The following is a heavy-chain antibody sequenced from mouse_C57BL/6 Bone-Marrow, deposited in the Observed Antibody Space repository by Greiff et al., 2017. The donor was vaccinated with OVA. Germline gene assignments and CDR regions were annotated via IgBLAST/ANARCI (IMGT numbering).Heavy chain of an antibody. Sequence: EVLLVESGGGLVKPGGSLKLSCAASGFTFSSYSMSWVRQTPEKRLEWVATISDAGSYTYYPDNLKGRFTFSRDKAKNNLYLQMSHLKSEDTAMDSYARVLYDSDYWGQGTTLTVSS. CDR3: ARVLYDSDY. V-gene: IGHV5-4*01. D-gene: IGHD2-3*01. CDR1: GFTFSSYS. CDR2: ISDAGSYT. J-gene: IGHJ2*01.